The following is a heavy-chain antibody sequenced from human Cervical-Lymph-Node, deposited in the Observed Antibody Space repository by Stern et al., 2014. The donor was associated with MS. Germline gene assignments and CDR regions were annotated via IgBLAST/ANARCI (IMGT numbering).Heavy chain of an antibody. CDR2: IDWDDDK. J-gene: IGHJ4*02. V-gene: IGHV2-70*01. Sequence: QIPLKESGPALVKPTQTLTLTCTFSGFSLSSSGMCVSWIRQPPGKALEWLAVIDWDDDKSYTTSLKTRLTISKDTSKNQVVLTLTNMDPMDTATYYCARMDSSGWKNFDYWGQGTLVTVSS. CDR1: GFSLSSSGMC. CDR3: ARMDSSGWKNFDY. D-gene: IGHD6-19*01.